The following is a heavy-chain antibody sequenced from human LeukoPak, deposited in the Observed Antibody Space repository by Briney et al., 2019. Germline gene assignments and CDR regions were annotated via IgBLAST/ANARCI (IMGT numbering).Heavy chain of an antibody. V-gene: IGHV3-30-3*01. CDR2: ISFDGSNK. J-gene: IGHJ5*02. D-gene: IGHD3-16*01. CDR3: AREELGSSLGFDP. Sequence: GGSLRLSCAASGFTFSSYTIHWVRQPPGKGLEWVAVISFDGSNKYYADSVKSRFTISRDNSKNTLYLQMNSLRAEDTAVYYCAREELGSSLGFDPWGQGTLVTVSS. CDR1: GFTFSSYT.